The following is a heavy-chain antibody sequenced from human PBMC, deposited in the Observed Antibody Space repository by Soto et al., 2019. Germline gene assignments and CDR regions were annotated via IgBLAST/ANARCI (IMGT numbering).Heavy chain of an antibody. CDR1: GFTVTSNY. CDR2: IYSGGAI. J-gene: IGHJ6*02. V-gene: IGHV3-66*01. Sequence: EVQVVESGGGLVQPGGSLRLSCAASGFTVTSNYMSWVPQTPGKGLEWVSLIYSGGAIVYADSVMGRFTVSRDNSRNTMFLQMNSLRAGDTGGYFCAGDFGSDATGYYGMGVWGQGTTVTVSS. D-gene: IGHD3-10*01. CDR3: AGDFGSDATGYYGMGV.